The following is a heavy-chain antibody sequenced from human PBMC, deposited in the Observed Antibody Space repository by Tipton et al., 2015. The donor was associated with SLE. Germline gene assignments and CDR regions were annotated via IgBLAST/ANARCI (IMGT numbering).Heavy chain of an antibody. CDR1: GGSISSGSYY. V-gene: IGHV4-61*10. Sequence: TLSLTCTVSGGSISSGSYYWSWIRQPAGKGLEWIGYIYYSGSTNYNPSLKSRVTISVDTSKNQFSLKLSSVTAADTAVYYCARDLNTGGNAFDIWGQGTMVTVSS. CDR2: IYYSGST. J-gene: IGHJ3*02. CDR3: ARDLNTGGNAFDI. D-gene: IGHD7-27*01.